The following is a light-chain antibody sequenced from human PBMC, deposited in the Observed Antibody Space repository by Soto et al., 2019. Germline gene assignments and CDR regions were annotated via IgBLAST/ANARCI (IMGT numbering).Light chain of an antibody. V-gene: IGKV1-5*01. CDR2: DAS. J-gene: IGKJ4*01. Sequence: DIQMTQSPSTLSASVGDRVTITCRASQSISSWLAWYQQKPGKAPKLLIYDASSLESGVPSRFSGSGSGTEFTLTISSLQPDDFATYYCQQYNSYAALTFGGGNQVEIK. CDR1: QSISSW. CDR3: QQYNSYAALT.